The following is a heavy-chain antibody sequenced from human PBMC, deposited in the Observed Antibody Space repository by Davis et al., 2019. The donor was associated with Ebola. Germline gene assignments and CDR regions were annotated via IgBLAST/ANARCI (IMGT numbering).Heavy chain of an antibody. CDR3: ASRGTIVAGSFYYYGMDV. D-gene: IGHD5-12*01. V-gene: IGHV3-30*03. CDR2: ISYDGSNK. Sequence: GGSLRLSCAASGFTFSSYGMHWVRQAPGKGLEWVAVISYDGSNKYYGDSVKGRFTISRNNSKNTLYLQMNSLRAEDTAVYYCASRGTIVAGSFYYYGMDVWGKGTTVTVSS. J-gene: IGHJ6*04. CDR1: GFTFSSYG.